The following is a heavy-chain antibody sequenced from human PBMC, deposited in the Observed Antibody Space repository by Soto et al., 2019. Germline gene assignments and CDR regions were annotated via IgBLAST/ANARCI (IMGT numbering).Heavy chain of an antibody. CDR2: ISAYNGNT. D-gene: IGHD6-13*01. J-gene: IGHJ6*03. V-gene: IGHV1-18*01. Sequence: ASVKVSCKASGYTFTSYGISWVRQAPGQGLEWMGWISAYNGNTNYAQKLQGRVTMTTDTSTSTAYMELRSLRSDDTAVYYCARDSGAAAALTSYYSSSYMDVWGKGTTVTVSS. CDR1: GYTFTSYG. CDR3: ARDSGAAAALTSYYSSSYMDV.